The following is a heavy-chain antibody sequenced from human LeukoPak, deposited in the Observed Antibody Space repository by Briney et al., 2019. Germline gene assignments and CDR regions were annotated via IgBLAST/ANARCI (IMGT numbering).Heavy chain of an antibody. V-gene: IGHV4-38-2*02. CDR2: IYHSGST. D-gene: IGHD6-6*01. CDR3: ERERSSSSDY. Sequence: NPSETLSLTCAVSGYSISSGYYWGWIRQPPGKGLEWIGSIYHSGSTYYNPSLKSRVTISVDTSKNQFSLKLSSVTATDAAIYYCERERSSSSDYWSQGTLVTVSS. J-gene: IGHJ4*02. CDR1: GYSISSGYY.